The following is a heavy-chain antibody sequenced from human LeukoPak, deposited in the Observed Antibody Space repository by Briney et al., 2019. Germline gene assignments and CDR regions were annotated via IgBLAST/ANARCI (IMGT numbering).Heavy chain of an antibody. CDR1: GYTVTSYD. V-gene: IGHV1-8*01. J-gene: IGHJ6*02. CDR2: MNPKRGKT. CDR3: ARGYNWNSQDQANYHYYGMDV. Sequence: ASVKVSCKAAGYTVTSYDINWVSRAAGQGGGGRGGMNPKRGKTGYSQKFQVRVTMTMNTSIITAYMELRNLRSEDTAVYYCARGYNWNSQDQANYHYYGMDVWGRGTTVTVSS. D-gene: IGHD1-7*01.